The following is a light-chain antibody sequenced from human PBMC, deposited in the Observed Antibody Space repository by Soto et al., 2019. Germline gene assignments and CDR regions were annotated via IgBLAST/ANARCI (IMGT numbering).Light chain of an antibody. CDR1: QSVSNTY. Sequence: IVLTQSPGTLSLSPGERATLSCRTSQSVSNTYVAWYQQKPGQAPRLLIYDTSSRVTGIPARFSGSGSGTDFTLTISRLEPEDFAVFYCQQYGTSEIIFGQGTRLEIK. J-gene: IGKJ5*01. V-gene: IGKV3-20*01. CDR3: QQYGTSEII. CDR2: DTS.